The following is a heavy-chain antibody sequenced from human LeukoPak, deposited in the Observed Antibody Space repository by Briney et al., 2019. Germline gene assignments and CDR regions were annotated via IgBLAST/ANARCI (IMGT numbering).Heavy chain of an antibody. CDR2: ITSSSSYI. CDR1: GFTFSSYN. V-gene: IGHV3-21*01. Sequence: GGSLRLSCAASGFTFSSYNMNWVSQAPGKGLEWVSSITSSSSYIYYADSVKGRVTISRDNAKNSLFLQMNSLTAADTAVYYCARDPYSGGYWNYYYHYMDVWGKGTTVTISS. J-gene: IGHJ6*03. D-gene: IGHD1-26*01. CDR3: ARDPYSGGYWNYYYHYMDV.